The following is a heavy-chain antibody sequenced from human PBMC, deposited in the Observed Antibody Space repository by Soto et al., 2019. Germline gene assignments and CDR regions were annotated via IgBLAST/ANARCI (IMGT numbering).Heavy chain of an antibody. CDR3: ARGDWWLFDY. V-gene: IGHV1-3*05. Sequence: QVQLVQSGAEEKKPGASVKVSCKASGYTFTSYAIHWVRQAPGQRLEWMGWINAGNGNTNYSQKFQGRVTITRDTTASTAYMELSSLKTEDTDVYYCARGDWWLFDYWGQGTLVTVSS. CDR2: INAGNGNT. D-gene: IGHD2-8*02. CDR1: GYTFTSYA. J-gene: IGHJ4*02.